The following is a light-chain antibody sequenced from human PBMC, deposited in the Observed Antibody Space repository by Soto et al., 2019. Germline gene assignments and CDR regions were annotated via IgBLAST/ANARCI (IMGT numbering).Light chain of an antibody. Sequence: EIVLTQSPGTLSLSPGDTATLSCRASQTVGSRYLAWYQQKPGQAPRLLIYGASNRATGIPDRFSGSGSGTDFTLTISRLEPEDFAVFYCQQYGNSPLTFGGGTKVDNK. CDR2: GAS. CDR3: QQYGNSPLT. J-gene: IGKJ4*01. CDR1: QTVGSRY. V-gene: IGKV3-20*01.